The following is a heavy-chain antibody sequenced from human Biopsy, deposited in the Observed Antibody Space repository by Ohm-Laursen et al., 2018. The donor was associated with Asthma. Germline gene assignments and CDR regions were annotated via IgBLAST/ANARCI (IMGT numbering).Heavy chain of an antibody. J-gene: IGHJ1*01. CDR3: ARTFHFWSPYHAEHYQL. Sequence: SLRLSRTASGFTFNSYGMHWVRQAPGKGLEWVAVISYDGRNKYYGDSVKGRFTISRDNAKNSLYLQMNSLRAEDTAVYYCARTFHFWSPYHAEHYQLWGQGTLVTVSS. D-gene: IGHD3-3*02. V-gene: IGHV3-33*05. CDR2: ISYDGRNK. CDR1: GFTFNSYG.